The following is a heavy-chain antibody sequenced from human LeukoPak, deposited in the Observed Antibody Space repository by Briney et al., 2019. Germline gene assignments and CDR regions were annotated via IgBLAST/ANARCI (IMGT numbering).Heavy chain of an antibody. D-gene: IGHD2-15*01. V-gene: IGHV3-30*18. CDR1: RFTFSSYG. CDR2: ISYDGSNK. J-gene: IGHJ4*02. CDR3: AKDRVELPGTNTPTDY. Sequence: GGSLRLSCAASRFTFSSYGMHWVRQAPGKGLEWVAVISYDGSNKYYADSVKGRFTISRDNSKNTLYLQMNSLRAEDTAVYYCAKDRVELPGTNTPTDYWGQGTLVTVSS.